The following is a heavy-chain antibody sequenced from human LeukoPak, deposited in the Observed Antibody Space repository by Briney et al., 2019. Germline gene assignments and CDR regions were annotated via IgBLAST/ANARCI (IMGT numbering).Heavy chain of an antibody. V-gene: IGHV4-34*01. CDR1: GGSFSGYY. J-gene: IGHJ4*02. CDR3: ARESPYYYDSSGYYIFDY. Sequence: PSETLSLTCAVYGGSFSGYYWSWIRQPPGKGLEWIGEINHSGSTNYNPSLKSRVTISVDTSKNQFSLKLSSVTAADTAVYYCARESPYYYDSSGYYIFDYWGQGTLVTVSS. CDR2: INHSGST. D-gene: IGHD3-22*01.